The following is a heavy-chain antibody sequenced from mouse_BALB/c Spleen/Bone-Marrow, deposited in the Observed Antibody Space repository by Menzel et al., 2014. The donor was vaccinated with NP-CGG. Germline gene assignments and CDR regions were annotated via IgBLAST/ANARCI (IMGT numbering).Heavy chain of an antibody. Sequence: QVQLQQSGPGLVAPSQSLSITCTVSGFSLTNYGVHWVRQPPGKGLEWLGIIWAGGTTNYNSALMSRLSITKDNSKSQVFLKMNSLQTDDTATYYCARDRGYGNGAMDCWGQGTSVTVSS. V-gene: IGHV2-9*02. CDR1: GFSLTNYG. CDR2: IWAGGTT. D-gene: IGHD2-1*01. J-gene: IGHJ4*01. CDR3: ARDRGYGNGAMDC.